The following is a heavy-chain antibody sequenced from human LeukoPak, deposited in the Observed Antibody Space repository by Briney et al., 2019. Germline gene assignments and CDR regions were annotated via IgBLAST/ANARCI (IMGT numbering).Heavy chain of an antibody. CDR3: ARHSPLWFGGRLVDY. J-gene: IGHJ4*02. V-gene: IGHV4-39*01. CDR2: IYYSGST. CDR1: GGSISSSSYY. D-gene: IGHD3-10*01. Sequence: PSETLSLTCTVSGGSISSSSYYWGWIRQPPGKGLEWIGSIYYSGSTYYNPSLKSRVTISVDASKNQFSLKLSSVTAADTAVYYCARHSPLWFGGRLVDYWGQGTLVTVSS.